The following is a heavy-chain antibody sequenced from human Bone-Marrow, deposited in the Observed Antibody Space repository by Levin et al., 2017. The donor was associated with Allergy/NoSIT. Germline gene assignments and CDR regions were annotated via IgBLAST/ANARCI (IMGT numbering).Heavy chain of an antibody. J-gene: IGHJ6*02. V-gene: IGHV3-11*01. CDR3: ARASVGEDCSSTSCYDGMDG. CDR2: ISISGSTI. Sequence: GGSLRLSCAASGFTFSDYYMSWIRQAPGKGLEWVSYISISGSTIYYADPVKGRFTISRDNAKNSLYLQMNSLRAEDTAVYYCARASVGEDCSSTSCYDGMDGWGQGATVTVSS. CDR1: GFTFSDYY. D-gene: IGHD2-2*01.